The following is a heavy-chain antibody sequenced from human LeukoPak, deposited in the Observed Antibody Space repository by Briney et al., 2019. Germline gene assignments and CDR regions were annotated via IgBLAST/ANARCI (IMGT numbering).Heavy chain of an antibody. J-gene: IGHJ4*02. V-gene: IGHV1-18*01. D-gene: IGHD6-19*01. CDR3: ASQRTGSSGLVSDY. Sequence: ASVKVSCKASGYTFTSYGISWVRQAPGQGLEWMGWISAYNGNTNYAQKLQGRVTMTTDTSTSTAYMELRSLRSDDTAVYYCASQRTGSSGLVSDYWGQGTLATVSS. CDR2: ISAYNGNT. CDR1: GYTFTSYG.